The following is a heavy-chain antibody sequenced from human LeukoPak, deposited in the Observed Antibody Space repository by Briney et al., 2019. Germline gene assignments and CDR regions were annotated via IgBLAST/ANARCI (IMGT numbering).Heavy chain of an antibody. J-gene: IGHJ5*02. CDR1: GYTFTSYG. Sequence: ASVKVSCKASGYTFTSYGISWVRQAPGQGLEWMGCISAYNGNTNYAQKLQGRVTMTTDTSTSTAYMELRSLRSDDTAVYYCARDRMRELYNWFDPWGQGTLVTVSS. V-gene: IGHV1-18*01. CDR2: ISAYNGNT. CDR3: ARDRMRELYNWFDP. D-gene: IGHD1-26*01.